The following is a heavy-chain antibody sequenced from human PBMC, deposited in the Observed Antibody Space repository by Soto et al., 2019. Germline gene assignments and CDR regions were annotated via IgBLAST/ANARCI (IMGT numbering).Heavy chain of an antibody. CDR2: ISGSGRTT. D-gene: IGHD6-6*01. Sequence: EVQLLESGGGLVQPGGSLRLSCAASGFTFGSYAMNWLRQAPGRGLECVSFISGSGRTTYYADSVKGRFTVSRDNSKNTLYLQMNSLRAEDTALYYCARVGGQLVPGFDYWGQGTLVTVSS. J-gene: IGHJ4*02. V-gene: IGHV3-23*01. CDR3: ARVGGQLVPGFDY. CDR1: GFTFGSYA.